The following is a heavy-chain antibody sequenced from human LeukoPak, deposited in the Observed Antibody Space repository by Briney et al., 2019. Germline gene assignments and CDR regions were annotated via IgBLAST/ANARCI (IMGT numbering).Heavy chain of an antibody. CDR3: ARVWKDNWNYVVDY. J-gene: IGHJ4*02. CDR1: GFTFSSYG. Sequence: PGGSLRLSCAASGFTFSSYGMHWVRQAPGKGLEWVAVIWYDGSNKYYADSVKGRFTISRDNSKNTLYLQMNSLRAEDTAVYYYARVWKDNWNYVVDYWGQGTLVTVSS. D-gene: IGHD1-7*01. CDR2: IWYDGSNK. V-gene: IGHV3-33*01.